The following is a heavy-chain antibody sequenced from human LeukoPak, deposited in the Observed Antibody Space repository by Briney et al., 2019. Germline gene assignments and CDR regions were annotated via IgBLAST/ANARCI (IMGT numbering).Heavy chain of an antibody. CDR3: ARGRYCSADICSGGDAFDI. CDR2: IYPRGST. Sequence: SETLSLTCTVSGGSISRYYWSWIRQPAGKGLEWIGRIYPRGSTNDNPSLKTRVTMSVDTSRNQFSLKLTSVTAADTAVYYCARGRYCSADICSGGDAFDIWGQGTMVSVSS. J-gene: IGHJ3*02. D-gene: IGHD2-15*01. CDR1: GGSISRYY. V-gene: IGHV4-4*07.